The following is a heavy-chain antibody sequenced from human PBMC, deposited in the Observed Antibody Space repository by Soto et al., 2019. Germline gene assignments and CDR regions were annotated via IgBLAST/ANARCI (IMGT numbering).Heavy chain of an antibody. CDR2: IWYDGTKK. J-gene: IGHJ5*02. CDR1: GFSLRTYG. Sequence: QVQLVESGGGVVQSGRSLTLSCAASGFSLRTYGMQWLRRAPGKGLEWVAFIWYDGTKKFYANSVKRRSTISKENSDNILYLQMSGLRAEDTAVYYCARDVVTAVAGSVNWYDPWGQGTVVTVSS. CDR3: ARDVVTAVAGSVNWYDP. D-gene: IGHD6-19*01. V-gene: IGHV3-33*01.